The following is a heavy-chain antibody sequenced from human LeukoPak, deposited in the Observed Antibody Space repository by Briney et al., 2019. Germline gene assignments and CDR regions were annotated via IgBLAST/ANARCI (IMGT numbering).Heavy chain of an antibody. V-gene: IGHV2-5*01. J-gene: IGHJ5*02. Sequence: SGPTLVNPTQSLTLTCTFSGFCLSTSGVGVGWIRQPPRKALGWLALIYWYDDKLYIPSLKRRLTINKDTSKNPVVLTMTNMDPVDTATYYCAHAGYCSGGSCYSGWFDPWGQGTLVTVSS. D-gene: IGHD2-15*01. CDR1: GFCLSTSGVG. CDR3: AHAGYCSGGSCYSGWFDP. CDR2: IYWYDDK.